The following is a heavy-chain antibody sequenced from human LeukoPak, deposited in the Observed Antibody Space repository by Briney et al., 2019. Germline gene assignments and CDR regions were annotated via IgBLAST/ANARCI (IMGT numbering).Heavy chain of an antibody. V-gene: IGHV1-2*02. CDR3: ARVIRDGYNEADAFDI. CDR2: INPNSGGT. Sequence: ASVKVSCKSSGYTFTDYFLHWVRQAPGQGLEWMGWINPNSGGTNYAQKLQGRVTMTRDTSISTAYMELSRLRSDDTAVYYCARVIRDGYNEADAFDIWGQGTMVTVSS. J-gene: IGHJ3*02. CDR1: GYTFTDYF. D-gene: IGHD5-24*01.